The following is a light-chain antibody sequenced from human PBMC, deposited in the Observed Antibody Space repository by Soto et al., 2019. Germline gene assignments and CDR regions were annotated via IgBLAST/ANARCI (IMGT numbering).Light chain of an antibody. Sequence: EMVLTQSPGTLSLSPGERATLSCRASQSVSSSYLAWYQQKPGQAPRRLIYGASSRATGIPDRFSGSGSGTDFTLTISRLEPEDFAVYYCQQYGSSPPLTFGGGTKVEIK. V-gene: IGKV3-20*01. CDR1: QSVSSSY. J-gene: IGKJ4*01. CDR2: GAS. CDR3: QQYGSSPPLT.